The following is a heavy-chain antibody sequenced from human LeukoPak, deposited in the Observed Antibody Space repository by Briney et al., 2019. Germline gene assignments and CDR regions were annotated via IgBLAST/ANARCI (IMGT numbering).Heavy chain of an antibody. J-gene: IGHJ4*02. D-gene: IGHD3-16*02. CDR3: ARGPLQYDYVWGSYRHFDY. V-gene: IGHV4-59*01. CDR1: GGSISSYY. Sequence: SETLSLTCTVSGGSISSYYWSWIRQPPGKGLEWIGYIYYSGSTNYNPSLKSRVTISVDTSKNQFSLKLSSVTAADTAVYYCARGPLQYDYVWGSYRHFDYWGQGTLVTVSS. CDR2: IYYSGST.